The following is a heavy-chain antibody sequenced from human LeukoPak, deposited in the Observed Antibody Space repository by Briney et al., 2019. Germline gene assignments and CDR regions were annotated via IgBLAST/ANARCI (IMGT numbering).Heavy chain of an antibody. V-gene: IGHV3-33*06. Sequence: GGSLRLSCAASGFTFSNYGMHWVRQAPGKGLEWVAVIWYDGSNKYYADSVKGRFTISRDNSKNTLYLQMNSLRAEDTAVYYCVKRVSMIVGVLHDAFDIWGQGTMVTVSS. CDR2: IWYDGSNK. D-gene: IGHD3-22*01. CDR3: VKRVSMIVGVLHDAFDI. CDR1: GFTFSNYG. J-gene: IGHJ3*02.